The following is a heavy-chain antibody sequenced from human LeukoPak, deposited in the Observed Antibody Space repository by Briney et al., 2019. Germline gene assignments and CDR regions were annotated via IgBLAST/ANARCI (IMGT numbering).Heavy chain of an antibody. CDR1: GFTFSHYG. V-gene: IGHV3-33*06. Sequence: GGTLRLSCATSGFTFSHYGMHWVRQAPGKGLEWVAVIWNDGSNKYYGDSVKGRFTISRDNSKNTLYLQMNSLTVEDTAVYYCAKDAQRGFDYSNSLEHWGQGTLVTVSS. CDR2: IWNDGSNK. J-gene: IGHJ5*02. D-gene: IGHD4-11*01. CDR3: AKDAQRGFDYSNSLEH.